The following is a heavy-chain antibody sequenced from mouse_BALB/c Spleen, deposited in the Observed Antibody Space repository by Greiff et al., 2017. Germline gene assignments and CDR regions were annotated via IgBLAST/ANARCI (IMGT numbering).Heavy chain of an antibody. CDR3: ARGGNATMITTGAWFAY. CDR2: INPSSGYT. Sequence: QIQLQQSGAELARPGASVKMSCKASGYTFTSYTMHWVKQRPGQGLEWIGYINPSSGYTNYNQKFKGKATLTVDKSSSTAYMELRSLTSEDTAVSYCARGGNATMITTGAWFAYWGQGTLVTVSA. J-gene: IGHJ3*01. D-gene: IGHD2-4*01. CDR1: GYTFTSYT. V-gene: IGHV1-4*01.